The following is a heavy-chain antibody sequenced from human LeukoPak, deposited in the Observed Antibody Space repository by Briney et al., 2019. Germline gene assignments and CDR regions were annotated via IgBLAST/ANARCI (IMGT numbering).Heavy chain of an antibody. CDR2: ISAYNGNT. J-gene: IGHJ5*02. CDR1: GYTFTSYG. V-gene: IGHV1-18*01. CDR3: ARADYYGSGTNWFDP. Sequence: ASVKVSCKASGYTFTSYGISWVRRAPGQGLEWMGCISAYNGNTNYAQKLQGRVTMTTDTSTSTAYMELRSLRSDDTAVYYCARADYYGSGTNWFDPWGQGTLVTVSS. D-gene: IGHD3-10*01.